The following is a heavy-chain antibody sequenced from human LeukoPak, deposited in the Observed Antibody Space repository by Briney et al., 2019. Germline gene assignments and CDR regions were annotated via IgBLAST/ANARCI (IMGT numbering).Heavy chain of an antibody. CDR2: ISTSGNT. J-gene: IGHJ5*02. CDR3: ARRDAGSRNKPKRFDP. Sequence: SETLSLTCTVSGGSMNVFYWSWIRQPAGQGLQWIGHISTSGNTDYNPSLKSRVTMSVDTSKNQFSLKLTSVTAADTAVYYCARRDAGSRNKPKRFDPWGQGTLVTVSS. D-gene: IGHD3-10*01. V-gene: IGHV4-4*07. CDR1: GGSMNVFY.